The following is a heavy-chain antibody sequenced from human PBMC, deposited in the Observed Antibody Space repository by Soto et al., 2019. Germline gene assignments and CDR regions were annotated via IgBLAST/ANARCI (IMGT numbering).Heavy chain of an antibody. D-gene: IGHD6-6*01. V-gene: IGHV3-21*01. CDR3: ARDDKPIAARPYGMDV. J-gene: IGHJ6*02. Sequence: PGGSLRLSCAASGFTFSSYSMNWVRQAPGKGLEWVSSISSSSSYIYYADSVKGRFTISRDNAKNSLYLQMNSLRAEDTAVYYCARDDKPIAARPYGMDVWGQGTTVTVSS. CDR2: ISSSSSYI. CDR1: GFTFSSYS.